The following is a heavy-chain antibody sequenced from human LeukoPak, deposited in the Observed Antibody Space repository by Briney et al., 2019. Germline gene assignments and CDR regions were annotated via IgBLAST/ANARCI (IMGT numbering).Heavy chain of an antibody. CDR1: GGSISY. Sequence: SETLSLTYTVSGGSISYWGWIRQPPGKGLEWIGYIYYSGSTYYNPSLKSRVTISVDTSKNQFSLKLSSVTAADTAVYYCARESIAAAGTFDYWGQGTLVTVSS. CDR3: ARESIAAAGTFDY. CDR2: IYYSGST. J-gene: IGHJ4*02. D-gene: IGHD6-13*01. V-gene: IGHV4-30-4*08.